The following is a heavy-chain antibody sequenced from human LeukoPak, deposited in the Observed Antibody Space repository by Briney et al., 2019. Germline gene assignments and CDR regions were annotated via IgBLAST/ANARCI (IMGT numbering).Heavy chain of an antibody. V-gene: IGHV4-61*01. CDR2: IYYSGST. CDR1: GGSVSSDSYY. Sequence: SETLSLTCTVSGGSVSSDSYYWSWIRQPPGKGLECIGYIYYSGSTNYNPSLKSRVTISIDTSKNQFSLKLSSVTAADTAVYYCARDTRGYSLGYWGQGTLVTVSS. CDR3: ARDTRGYSLGY. D-gene: IGHD5-18*01. J-gene: IGHJ4*02.